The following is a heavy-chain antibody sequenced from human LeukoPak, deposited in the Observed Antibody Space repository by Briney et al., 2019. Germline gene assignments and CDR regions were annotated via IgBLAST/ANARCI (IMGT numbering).Heavy chain of an antibody. CDR2: INIDGSYA. J-gene: IGHJ4*02. D-gene: IGHD2/OR15-2a*01. CDR3: ARESFASGTRYFDY. CDR1: GFIFSDHW. Sequence: PGGSLRLSRAASGFIFSDHWMHWVRQVPGKGLVWVSRINIDGSYAVHADSVKGRFTISRDNARNTLHLQMNSLRVEDTALYYCARESFASGTRYFDYWGQGTLVTVSS. V-gene: IGHV3-74*01.